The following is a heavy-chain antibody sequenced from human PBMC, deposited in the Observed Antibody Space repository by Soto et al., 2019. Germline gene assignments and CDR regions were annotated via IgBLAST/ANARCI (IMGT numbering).Heavy chain of an antibody. J-gene: IGHJ4*02. V-gene: IGHV1-69*01. CDR3: ARLGRLGVHFDY. CDR1: GGTFSSYA. Sequence: QVQLGQSGAEVKKPGSSVKVSCKASGGTFSSYAISWVRQAPGQGLEWMGGMIPIFGTANYAQKFQGRVTITADGSTSTAYMELSRLRSEDTAVYYCARLGRLGVHFDYWGQGTLVTVSS. D-gene: IGHD3-16*01. CDR2: MIPIFGTA.